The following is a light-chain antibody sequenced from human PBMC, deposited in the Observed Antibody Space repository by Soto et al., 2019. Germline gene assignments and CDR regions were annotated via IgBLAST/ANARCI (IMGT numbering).Light chain of an antibody. Sequence: EIVLTQSPDTLSVSPGERATLSCRASQSISRTIARYQQKSGQPPSLLIYDASTRATGFPARFSGSGSGTEFTLTISSLQSEDFAVYYCQQYNNWPLTFGGGTTVEIK. V-gene: IGKV3D-15*01. CDR2: DAS. J-gene: IGKJ4*01. CDR1: QSISRT. CDR3: QQYNNWPLT.